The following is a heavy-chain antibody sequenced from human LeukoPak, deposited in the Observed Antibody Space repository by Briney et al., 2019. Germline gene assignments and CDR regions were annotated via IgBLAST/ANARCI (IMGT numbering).Heavy chain of an antibody. V-gene: IGHV4-39*01. CDR2: IYYSGST. D-gene: IGHD3-22*01. CDR1: GGSISSSSYY. CDR3: ARHDSSGYYYFDY. Sequence: PSETLSLTCTVSGGSISSSSYYWGWIRQPPGKGLEWIGSIYYSGSTYYNPSLKSRVTISVDTSKNQFSLKLSSVTAADTAVYYCARHDSSGYYYFDYWGQGTLVTVSS. J-gene: IGHJ4*02.